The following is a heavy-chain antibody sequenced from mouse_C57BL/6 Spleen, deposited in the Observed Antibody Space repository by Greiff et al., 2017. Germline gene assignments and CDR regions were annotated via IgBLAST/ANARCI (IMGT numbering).Heavy chain of an antibody. CDR1: GYTFTSYW. D-gene: IGHD2-12*01. Sequence: QVQLQQPGPELVKPGASVKLSCKASGYTFTSYWMHWVKQRPGQGLEWIGNINPSNGGTNYNEKFKSKATLTVDKSSSTAYMQLSSLTSEDSAVYCCARLELLLAMDYWGQGTSVTVSS. V-gene: IGHV1-53*01. CDR2: INPSNGGT. J-gene: IGHJ4*01. CDR3: ARLELLLAMDY.